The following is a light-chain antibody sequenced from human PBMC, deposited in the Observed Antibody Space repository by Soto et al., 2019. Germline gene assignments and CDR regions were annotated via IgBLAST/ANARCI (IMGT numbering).Light chain of an antibody. CDR2: DVS. CDR3: SSFTSGSTLFV. J-gene: IGLJ1*01. V-gene: IGLV2-14*03. CDR1: SSDVGAYNF. Sequence: QSALTQPASVSGSPGQSITISCTGTSSDVGAYNFVSWYRHHPGKAPKLMIYDVSYRPSGVSSRFSGSKSGNTASLTISGLQAEDEADYYCSSFTSGSTLFVFGSGTKLTVL.